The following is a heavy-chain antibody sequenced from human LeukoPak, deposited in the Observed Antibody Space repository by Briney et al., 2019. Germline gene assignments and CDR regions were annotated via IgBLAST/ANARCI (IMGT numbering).Heavy chain of an antibody. CDR3: ARAEGSGYDLYFEY. V-gene: IGHV1-46*01. J-gene: IGHJ4*02. CDR1: GYTFTSYS. CDR2: INPGGGST. D-gene: IGHD5-12*01. Sequence: GASVKVSCKSSGYTFTSYSMHWVRQAPGQGLEWMGIINPGGGSTTYAQKFQGRVTMTRDTSTSTVYTELSSLKSEDTAVYFCARAEGSGYDLYFEYWGQGTLVTVSS.